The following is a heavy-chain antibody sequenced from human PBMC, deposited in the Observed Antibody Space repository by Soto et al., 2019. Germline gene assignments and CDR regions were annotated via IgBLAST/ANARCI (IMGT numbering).Heavy chain of an antibody. Sequence: QVQLVESGGGVVQPGKSLRLCCTASGFTFSTYGMHWVRQAPGKGLEWVAVIWFDGSNKYHGDSLKGRFTISRDNSKNTLYLRMNNLRAEDTAVYFCGRDGALGDTAVVDSWGQGTLVTVSS. CDR3: GRDGALGDTAVVDS. D-gene: IGHD5-18*01. CDR1: GFTFSTYG. CDR2: IWFDGSNK. J-gene: IGHJ4*02. V-gene: IGHV3-33*01.